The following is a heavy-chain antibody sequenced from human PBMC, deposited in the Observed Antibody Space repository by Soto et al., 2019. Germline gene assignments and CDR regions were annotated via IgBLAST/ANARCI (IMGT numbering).Heavy chain of an antibody. Sequence: QVQLQKWGAGLLKPSETLSLTCAVYGGSFSGYYWSWIRQPPGKGLEWIGEINHSGSTNYNPSLKSRVTISVDTSKNQFSLKLSSVTAADTAVYYCARGGWELHYDAFDIWGQGTMVTVSS. CDR2: INHSGST. D-gene: IGHD1-26*01. J-gene: IGHJ3*02. V-gene: IGHV4-34*01. CDR3: ARGGWELHYDAFDI. CDR1: GGSFSGYY.